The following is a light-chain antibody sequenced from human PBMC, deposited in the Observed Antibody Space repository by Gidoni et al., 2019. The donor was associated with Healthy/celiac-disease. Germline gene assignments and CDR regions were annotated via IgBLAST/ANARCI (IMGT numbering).Light chain of an antibody. V-gene: IGKV4-1*01. CDR3: QQYYSTPLT. Sequence: DIVLTQSPDSLAVSLGERATINCTSSQSVLYSSNNKDYLAWYQQKPGQPPKLLIYWASTRESVVPDRFSGSGSGTDFTLTISSLQAEDGAVYYCQQYYSTPLTFGGXTKVEIK. CDR2: WAS. CDR1: QSVLYSSNNKDY. J-gene: IGKJ4*01.